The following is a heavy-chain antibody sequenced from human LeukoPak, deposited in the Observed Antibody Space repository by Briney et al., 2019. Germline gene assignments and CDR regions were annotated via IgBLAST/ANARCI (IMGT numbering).Heavy chain of an antibody. Sequence: ASVKVSCKASGYTFTSYGISWVRQAPGQGLEWMGWISAYNGNTNYAQKLQGRVTMTTDTSTSTAYMELRSLRSDDTALYYCARIPGRLRADYYYYYMDVWGKGTTVTVSS. CDR1: GYTFTSYG. CDR3: ARIPGRLRADYYYYYMDV. CDR2: ISAYNGNT. V-gene: IGHV1-18*01. J-gene: IGHJ6*03. D-gene: IGHD5-12*01.